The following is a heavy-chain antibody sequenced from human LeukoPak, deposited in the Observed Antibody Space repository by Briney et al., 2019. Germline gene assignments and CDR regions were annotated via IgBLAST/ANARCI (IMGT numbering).Heavy chain of an antibody. CDR3: ARDLGGYDSYFDY. CDR2: INPNSGGT. V-gene: IGHV1-2*02. CDR1: GYTFTGYY. J-gene: IGHJ4*02. D-gene: IGHD5-12*01. Sequence: ASVKFSCKAFGYTFTGYYMHWVRQALGQGLEWLGWINPNSGGTNYAQKFQGRVTMTRDTSISTAYMELSRLRSDDTAVYYCARDLGGYDSYFDYWGQGTLVTVSS.